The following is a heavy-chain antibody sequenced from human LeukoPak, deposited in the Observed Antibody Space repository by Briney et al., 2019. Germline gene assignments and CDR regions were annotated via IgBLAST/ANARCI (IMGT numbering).Heavy chain of an antibody. CDR3: AKDPAYRSYYYDSSGYFDY. CDR1: GGTFSSYA. V-gene: IGHV1-69*04. J-gene: IGHJ4*02. D-gene: IGHD3-22*01. CDR2: IIPILGIA. Sequence: ASVKVSCKASGGTFSSYAISWVRQAPGQGLEWMGRIIPILGIANYAQKFQGRVTITADKSTSTAYMELSSLRSEDTAVYYCAKDPAYRSYYYDSSGYFDYWGQGTLVTVSS.